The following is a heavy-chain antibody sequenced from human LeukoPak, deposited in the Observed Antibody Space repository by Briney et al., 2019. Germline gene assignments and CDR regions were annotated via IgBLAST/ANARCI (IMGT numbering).Heavy chain of an antibody. Sequence: PGRSLRLSCAPSGFTFSSSAMHWVRHARGGGGEWVAVVSDGAINTYYADSVKGRFTISKDNSKNKLYLQMNSLRAEDTAVYFCARDRTSSGYFDYWGQGTLVTVSS. D-gene: IGHD2-2*01. CDR3: ARDRTSSGYFDY. CDR1: GFTFSSSA. V-gene: IGHV3-30*17. J-gene: IGHJ4*02. CDR2: VSDGAINT.